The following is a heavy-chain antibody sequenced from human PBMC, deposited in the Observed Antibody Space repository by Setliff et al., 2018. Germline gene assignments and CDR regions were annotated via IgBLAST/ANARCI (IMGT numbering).Heavy chain of an antibody. CDR1: GYTFTRYY. J-gene: IGHJ4*02. CDR3: ARGGPGVVIMPAAKLFDY. Sequence: ASVKVSCKASGYTFTRYYMHWVRQAPGQGLEWMGRINPNSGGTNYAQKFQGRVTMTWDTSISTAYMELSRLRSDDTAVYYCARGGPGVVIMPAAKLFDYWGQGTLVTVSS. D-gene: IGHD2-2*01. V-gene: IGHV1-2*06. CDR2: INPNSGGT.